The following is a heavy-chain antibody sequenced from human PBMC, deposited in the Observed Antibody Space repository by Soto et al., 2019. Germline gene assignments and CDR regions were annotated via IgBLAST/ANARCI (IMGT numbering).Heavy chain of an antibody. D-gene: IGHD3-9*01. CDR3: ARDIYYDILTGYPGYYYYGMDV. CDR2: IYYSGST. CDR1: GGSISSYD. J-gene: IGHJ6*02. V-gene: IGHV4-59*01. Sequence: PSETLSLSCTVAGGSISSYDGSWIRQPPGKGLEWIGYIYYSGSTNYNPSLKSRVTISVDTSKNQFSLKLSSVTAADTAVYYCARDIYYDILTGYPGYYYYGMDVWGQGTTVTVSS.